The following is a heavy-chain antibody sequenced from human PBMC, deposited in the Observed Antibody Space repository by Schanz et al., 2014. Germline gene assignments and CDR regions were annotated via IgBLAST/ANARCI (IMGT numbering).Heavy chain of an antibody. Sequence: EVQLVESGGGLVKPGGFLRLSCAASGFTFSDAWMSWVRQAPGKGLEWVSTIGTSGGTNYAESVKGRFTISRDNSKNTLYLQMNSLRAEDTAVYYCAKGRFGELSAFDIWGQGTMVTVSS. CDR2: IGTSGGT. CDR3: AKGRFGELSAFDI. D-gene: IGHD3-10*01. J-gene: IGHJ3*02. V-gene: IGHV3-23*04. CDR1: GFTFSDAW.